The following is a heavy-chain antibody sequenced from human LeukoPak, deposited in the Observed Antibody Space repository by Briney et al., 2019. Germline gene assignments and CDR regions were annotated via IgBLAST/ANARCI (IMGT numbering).Heavy chain of an antibody. CDR2: IKSDESNN. Sequence: GGSLRLSCAASEFTLSNYGMHWVRQAPGKGLEWVAYIKSDESNNYYADSVKGRFTISRDNSKNTLYLQMNSLRAEDTAVYYCARDPFMVRGDSYYFDYWGQGTLVTVSS. D-gene: IGHD3-10*01. CDR1: EFTLSNYG. V-gene: IGHV3-30*02. J-gene: IGHJ4*02. CDR3: ARDPFMVRGDSYYFDY.